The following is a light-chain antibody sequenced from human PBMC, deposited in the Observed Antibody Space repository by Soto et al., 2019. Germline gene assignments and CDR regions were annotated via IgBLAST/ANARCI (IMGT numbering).Light chain of an antibody. V-gene: IGLV2-14*01. J-gene: IGLJ1*01. Sequence: QSALTQRASVSGSPGQSITISCTGTSSDVGGYKYVSWYQQHPGKAPKLLIYTVSNRPSGVSSRFSGSKSGNTASLTISGLQAEDEADYYCSSYTSSSSYVFGNGTKVTVL. CDR2: TVS. CDR1: SSDVGGYKY. CDR3: SSYTSSSSYV.